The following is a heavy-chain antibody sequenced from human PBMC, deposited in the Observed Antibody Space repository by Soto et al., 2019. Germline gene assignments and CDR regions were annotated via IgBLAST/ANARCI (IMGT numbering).Heavy chain of an antibody. CDR2: ISRTGDSA. Sequence: EVHLLESGGALVQPGGSLTLSCAAAGFSFSDYAMSWVRQATGKGLEWVSSISRTGDSAYYADSVKGRFAISRDSSKNRLSLQMDSLRVEDTAVYYCAKGPDGSGYYHNWFDSWGQGTLITVSS. CDR1: GFSFSDYA. D-gene: IGHD3-22*01. J-gene: IGHJ5*01. V-gene: IGHV3-23*01. CDR3: AKGPDGSGYYHNWFDS.